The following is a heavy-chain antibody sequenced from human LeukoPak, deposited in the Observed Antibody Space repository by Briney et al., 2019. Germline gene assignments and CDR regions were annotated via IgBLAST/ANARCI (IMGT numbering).Heavy chain of an antibody. CDR2: INPSGGST. Sequence: GASVKVSCKASGYTFTSYYMHWVRQAPGQGLEWMGIINPSGGSTSYAQKFQGRVTMTRDMSTSTVYMELSGLRSEDTAVYYCARSLGYGLFDIWGQGTMVTVSS. V-gene: IGHV1-46*01. CDR1: GYTFTSYY. J-gene: IGHJ3*02. CDR3: ARSLGYGLFDI. D-gene: IGHD5-12*01.